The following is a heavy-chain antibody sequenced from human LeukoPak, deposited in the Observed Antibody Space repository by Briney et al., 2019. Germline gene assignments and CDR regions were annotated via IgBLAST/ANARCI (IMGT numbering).Heavy chain of an antibody. V-gene: IGHV1-69*04. CDR1: GGTFSSYA. D-gene: IGHD3-10*01. CDR3: TLYYYGSGSVY. CDR2: IIPILGIA. Sequence: ASVNVSCKASGGTFSSYAISWVRQAPGQGLEWMGRIIPILGIANYAQKFQGRVTITADKSTSTAYMELRSLRSDDTAVYYCTLYYYGSGSVYWGQGTLVTVSS. J-gene: IGHJ4*02.